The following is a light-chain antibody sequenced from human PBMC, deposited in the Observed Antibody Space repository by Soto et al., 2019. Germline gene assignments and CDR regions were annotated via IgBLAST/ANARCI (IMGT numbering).Light chain of an antibody. Sequence: ERVMMQSPATLSVSPRERATLSCRASQSVGSSLAWYQQKPGQAPRLLIYGASTRATGIPARFSGSGSGTEFTLTISSLLSEDFAVYHCQQYNNWPFTFGPGTKVDIK. J-gene: IGKJ3*01. CDR1: QSVGSS. CDR3: QQYNNWPFT. CDR2: GAS. V-gene: IGKV3-15*01.